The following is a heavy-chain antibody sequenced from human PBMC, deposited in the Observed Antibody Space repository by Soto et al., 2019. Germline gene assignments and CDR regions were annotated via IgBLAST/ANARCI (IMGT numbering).Heavy chain of an antibody. CDR1: GYTFTNYA. V-gene: IGHV1-3*05. CDR2: INAGIGNT. D-gene: IGHD5-12*01. Sequence: QVQLVQSGAEEKKPGASVKVSCKASGYTFTNYAMHWVRQAPGQRLEWMGWINAGIGNTQYSQKFQGRVIISRDTSANTAYMELSSLRSEDTAVYYCTIDLNGYNSPDYWGQGTLVTVSS. CDR3: TIDLNGYNSPDY. J-gene: IGHJ4*02.